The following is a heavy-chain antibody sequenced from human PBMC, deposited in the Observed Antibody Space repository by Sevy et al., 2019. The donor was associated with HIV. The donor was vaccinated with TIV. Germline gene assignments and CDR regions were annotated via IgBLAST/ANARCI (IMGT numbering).Heavy chain of an antibody. CDR2: ISYDGSNK. Sequence: GGSLRLSCAASGFTFSSYAMHWVRQAPGKGLEWVAVISYDGSNKYYADSVKGRFTISRDNSKNTLYLQMNSLRAEDTAVYYCARDRGIAVAGTGHYYYYYAMEVWGQGTTVTVSS. V-gene: IGHV3-30*04. CDR1: GFTFSSYA. D-gene: IGHD6-19*01. CDR3: ARDRGIAVAGTGHYYYYYAMEV. J-gene: IGHJ6*02.